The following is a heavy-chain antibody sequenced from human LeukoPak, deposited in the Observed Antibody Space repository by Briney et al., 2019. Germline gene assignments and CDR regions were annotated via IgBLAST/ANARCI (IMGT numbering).Heavy chain of an antibody. J-gene: IGHJ6*03. D-gene: IGHD1-1*01. CDR1: DDSITMYY. V-gene: IGHV4-59*01. Sequence: SETLSLTCSVSDDSITMYYWTWIRQPPGKGLEWFGYVDHTGCTNFNPSLNGRVSISRDTTKNLFSLRLRSVTAADTAVYFCARGRVSSSTWYSTYYYYFYMDVWGKGTMVTVAS. CDR2: VDHTGCT. CDR3: ARGRVSSSTWYSTYYYYFYMDV.